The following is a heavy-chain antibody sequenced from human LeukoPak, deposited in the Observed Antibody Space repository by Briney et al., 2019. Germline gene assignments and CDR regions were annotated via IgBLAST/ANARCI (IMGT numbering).Heavy chain of an antibody. D-gene: IGHD3-22*01. V-gene: IGHV1-46*01. J-gene: IGHJ4*02. CDR1: GYTFTSYA. CDR2: INPSGGST. Sequence: ASVKVSCKASGYTFTSYAMHWVRQAPGQGLEWMGIINPSGGSTSYAQRFQGRVTMTRDTSTSTVYMELSSLRSEGTAVYYCARAGSHDSSGYWSPPPLDYWGQGTLVTVSS. CDR3: ARAGSHDSSGYWSPPPLDY.